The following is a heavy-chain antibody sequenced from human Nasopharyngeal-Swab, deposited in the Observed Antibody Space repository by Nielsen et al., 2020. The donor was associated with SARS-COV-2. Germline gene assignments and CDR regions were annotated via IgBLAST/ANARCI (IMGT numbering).Heavy chain of an antibody. J-gene: IGHJ4*02. V-gene: IGHV3-53*01. CDR1: GLIVSSNY. D-gene: IGHD1-14*01. Sequence: GESLKISCAASGLIVSSNYMSWARQAPGKGLEWVSIIYSGGTTYYADSVRGRFTISRDNSKNTLSLQMSSLRAEDTAVYYCARVANHSMDSWGQGTLVTVSS. CDR3: ARVANHSMDS. CDR2: IYSGGTT.